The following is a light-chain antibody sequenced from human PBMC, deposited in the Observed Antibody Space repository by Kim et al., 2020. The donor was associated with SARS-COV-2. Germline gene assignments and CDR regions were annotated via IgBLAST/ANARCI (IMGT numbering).Light chain of an antibody. CDR1: SSDVGGYYC. CDR2: DVS. J-gene: IGLJ2*01. CDR3: SSYTSSSTVV. Sequence: QSITISCTVTSSDVGGYYCVSWYQQHPGNAPKLLIYDVSNRPSGVSKRFSGSKSGNTASLTISGLQAEDEADYYCSSYTSSSTVVFGGGTQLTVL. V-gene: IGLV2-14*03.